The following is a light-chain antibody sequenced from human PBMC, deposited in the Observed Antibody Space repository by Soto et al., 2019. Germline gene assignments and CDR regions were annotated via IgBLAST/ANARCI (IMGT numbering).Light chain of an antibody. CDR2: GAS. V-gene: IGKV3-15*01. J-gene: IGKJ1*01. CDR1: QSVSSN. CDR3: HLYNNWPRT. Sequence: EIVLTQSPGTLSVSPGERATLSCRASQSVSSNSAWYQQIPGQPPSFLMEGASTRAACIPARVSGSGSETEFTLTISCLQSKYFSLYVCHLYNNWPRTFCQGAKGDI.